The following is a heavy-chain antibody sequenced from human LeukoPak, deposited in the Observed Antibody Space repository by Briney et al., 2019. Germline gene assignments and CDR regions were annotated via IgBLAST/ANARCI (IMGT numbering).Heavy chain of an antibody. CDR1: GGSISSSSYY. CDR2: IYYSGST. Sequence: PSETLSLTCTVSGGSISSSSYYWGWIRQPPGKGLEWIGSIYYSGSTYYNPSLKSRVTISVDTSKNQFSLKLSSVTAADTAVYYCARGKRRVRFTWAPTSDHYYYYMDVWGKGTTVTVSS. D-gene: IGHD3-3*01. CDR3: ARGKRRVRFTWAPTSDHYYYYMDV. J-gene: IGHJ6*03. V-gene: IGHV4-39*07.